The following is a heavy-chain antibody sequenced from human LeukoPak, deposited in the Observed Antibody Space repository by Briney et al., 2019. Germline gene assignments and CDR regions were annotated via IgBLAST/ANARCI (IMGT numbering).Heavy chain of an antibody. V-gene: IGHV3-23*01. CDR2: ISGSGGST. D-gene: IGHD1-14*01. CDR3: ARNQRRLDY. CDR1: GFTFSSYA. Sequence: GGSLRLSCAASGFTFSSYAMSWVRQAPGKGLEWVSAISGSGGSTYYADSVKGRFTISRDNAKNSLYLQMNSLRAEDTAVYYCARNQRRLDYWGQGTLVTVSS. J-gene: IGHJ4*02.